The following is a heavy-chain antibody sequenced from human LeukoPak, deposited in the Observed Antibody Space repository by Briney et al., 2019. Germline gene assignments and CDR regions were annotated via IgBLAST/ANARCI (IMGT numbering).Heavy chain of an antibody. CDR3: ARESSRAFDI. J-gene: IGHJ3*02. V-gene: IGHV3-11*01. Sequence: GGSLRLSCAASGFTLSDYYMSWIRQAPGKGLEWVSYISSGGSTIYYADSVKGRFTISRDNAKSSLYLQVNSLRADDTAVYYCARESSRAFDIWGQGTMVTVSS. CDR2: ISSGGSTI. CDR1: GFTLSDYY.